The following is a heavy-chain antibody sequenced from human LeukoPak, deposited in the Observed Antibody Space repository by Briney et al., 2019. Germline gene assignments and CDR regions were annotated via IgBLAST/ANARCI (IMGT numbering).Heavy chain of an antibody. CDR2: INPSGGST. CDR1: GYTFTSYY. V-gene: IGHV1-46*01. CDR3: ARDLRRADPPVYYYYGMDV. J-gene: IGHJ6*02. Sequence: ASVKVSCKASGYTFTSYYMHWVRQAPGQGLEWTGIINPSGGSTSYAQKFQGRVTMTRDTSTSTVYMELSSLRSEDTAVYYCARDLRRADPPVYYYYGMDVWGQGTTVTVSS.